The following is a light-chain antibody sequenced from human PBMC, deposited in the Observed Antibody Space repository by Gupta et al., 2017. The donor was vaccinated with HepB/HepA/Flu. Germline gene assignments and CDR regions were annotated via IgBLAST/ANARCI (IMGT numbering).Light chain of an antibody. J-gene: IGKJ2*01. CDR1: QSLLHSDGGTR. CDR3: RQKEYCPNT. Sequence: DVVMTQSPLSLPVTLGQPAAISCRSSQSLLHSDGGTRLYWFQQRPGQSPRPLIYTGSDRDCGVPDRFSGSGSGTDFTLKISRGEPEDVGVYYCRQKEYCPNTFGQGTKLEIK. CDR2: TGS. V-gene: IGKV2-30*02.